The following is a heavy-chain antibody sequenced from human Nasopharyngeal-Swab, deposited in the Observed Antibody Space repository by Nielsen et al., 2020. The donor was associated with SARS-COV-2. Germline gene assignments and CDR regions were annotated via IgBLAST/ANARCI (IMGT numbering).Heavy chain of an antibody. CDR2: IIPIFGTA. CDR3: ARDSSDPYGMDV. CDR1: GGTFSSYA. Sequence: SVKVSCKASGGTFSSYAISWVRQAPGQGLEWMGGIIPIFGTANYAQKFQGWVTMTRDTSISTVYMELSRLRSDDTAVYYCARDSSDPYGMDVWGQGTTVTVSS. V-gene: IGHV1-69*05. D-gene: IGHD6-19*01. J-gene: IGHJ6*02.